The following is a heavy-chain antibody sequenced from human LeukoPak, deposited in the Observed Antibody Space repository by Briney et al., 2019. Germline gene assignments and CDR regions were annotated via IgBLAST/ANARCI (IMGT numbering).Heavy chain of an antibody. CDR3: ARHMGDYYDSTGYYDY. CDR1: GGSISSSSYY. Sequence: SETLSLTCTVSGGSISSSSYYWGWIRQPPGKGLEWIGSLYSSGSAYYNPSLKSRVTISVDTSKNQFSLKLSSVTAADTALYYCARHMGDYYDSTGYYDYWGQGTLVTVSS. J-gene: IGHJ4*02. CDR2: LYSSGSA. D-gene: IGHD3-22*01. V-gene: IGHV4-39*01.